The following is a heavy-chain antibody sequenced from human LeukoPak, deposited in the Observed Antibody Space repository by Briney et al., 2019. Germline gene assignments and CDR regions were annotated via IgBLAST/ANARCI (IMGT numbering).Heavy chain of an antibody. V-gene: IGHV3-21*01. Sequence: KTGGSLRLSCAASGFTFSRYGMNWVRQAPGKGLEWVSSISSSTSYIFYADSMKGRFTISRDNAKNSLYLQMNSLRAEDTAVYYCATVRRVRAPSGLFDIWCQGTMVTVSS. CDR1: GFTFSRYG. CDR2: ISSSTSYI. CDR3: ATVRRVRAPSGLFDI. J-gene: IGHJ3*02. D-gene: IGHD1-26*01.